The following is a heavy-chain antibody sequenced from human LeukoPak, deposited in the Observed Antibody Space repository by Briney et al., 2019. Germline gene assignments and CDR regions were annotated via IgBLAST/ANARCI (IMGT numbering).Heavy chain of an antibody. CDR3: ARDVSPGIAAAGRADY. D-gene: IGHD6-13*01. Sequence: PGGSLRLSCAASGFTFDDYAMHWVRQAPGKGLQYVSAISSNGGSTYYANSVKGRFTISRDNSKNTLYLQMGSLRAEDMAVYYCARDVSPGIAAAGRADYWGQGTLVTVSS. CDR1: GFTFDDYA. CDR2: ISSNGGST. V-gene: IGHV3-64*01. J-gene: IGHJ4*02.